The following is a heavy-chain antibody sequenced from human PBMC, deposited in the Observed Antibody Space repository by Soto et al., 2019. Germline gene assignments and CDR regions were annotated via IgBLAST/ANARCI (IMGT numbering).Heavy chain of an antibody. CDR3: ARNPVGTNNWFDP. CDR1: GFPFSSYS. J-gene: IGHJ5*02. CDR2: IGADSGTI. D-gene: IGHD6-13*01. V-gene: IGHV3-48*01. Sequence: PGESLKISCAASGFPFSSYSMNWVRQAPGKGLEWVSYIGADSGTIHYADSVKGRFTISRDNAKNSLYLQMSSLRVEDTAVYYCARNPVGTNNWFDPWGQGTLVTVSS.